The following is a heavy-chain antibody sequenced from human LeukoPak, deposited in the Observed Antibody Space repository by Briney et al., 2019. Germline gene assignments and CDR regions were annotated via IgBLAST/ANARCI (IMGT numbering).Heavy chain of an antibody. CDR3: AKDITYCSGGSCSNWFDP. J-gene: IGHJ5*02. V-gene: IGHV3-7*03. CDR2: IKQDGSEK. Sequence: GGSLRLSCAASGFTFSSYWMTWVRQAPGKGLEWVANIKQDGSEKYYVDSVKGRFTISRDNAKNSLSLQMNSLRAEDTALYYCAKDITYCSGGSCSNWFDPWGQGTLVTVSS. CDR1: GFTFSSYW. D-gene: IGHD2-15*01.